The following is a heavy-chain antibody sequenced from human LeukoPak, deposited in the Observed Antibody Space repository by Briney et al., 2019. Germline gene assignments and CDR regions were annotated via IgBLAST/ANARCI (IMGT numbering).Heavy chain of an antibody. CDR2: IKQDGSEI. CDR3: ASLIWGGGFDI. Sequence: QSGGSLRLSCAASGFTFSSYAMSWVRQAQGKGPEWVANIKQDGSEIYYVDSVKGRFTISRDNAKNSLYLQMNNLRAEDTAVYYCASLIWGGGFDIWGQGTMVTVSS. CDR1: GFTFSSYA. J-gene: IGHJ3*02. D-gene: IGHD3-16*01. V-gene: IGHV3-7*01.